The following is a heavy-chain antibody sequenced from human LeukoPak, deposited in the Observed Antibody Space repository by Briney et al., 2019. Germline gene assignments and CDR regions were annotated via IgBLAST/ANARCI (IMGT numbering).Heavy chain of an antibody. V-gene: IGHV4-39*01. CDR2: IYYSGST. Sequence: SQTLSLTCTVSGGSISSGDYYWGWIRQPPGKGLEWIGSIYYSGSTYYNPSLKSRVTISVDTSKNQFSLKLSSVTAADTAVYYCASRYDFWSGYYTEAAFDYWGQGTLVTVSS. CDR1: GGSISSGDYY. J-gene: IGHJ4*02. D-gene: IGHD3-3*01. CDR3: ASRYDFWSGYYTEAAFDY.